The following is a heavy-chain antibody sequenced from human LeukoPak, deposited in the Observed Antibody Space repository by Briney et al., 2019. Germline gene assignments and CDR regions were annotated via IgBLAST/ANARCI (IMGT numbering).Heavy chain of an antibody. CDR3: AKDGGVWWNDR. CDR2: ISSSSSSI. V-gene: IGHV3-21*06. J-gene: IGHJ5*02. CDR1: GFTFRSYS. Sequence: PGGSLRLSCAASGFTFRSYSMNWVRQAPGKGLEWVSSISSSSSSIYYADSVKGRFTISRDNAKNSLYLQLNSLRAEDTAVYYCAKDGGVWWNDRWGQGTLVTVSS. D-gene: IGHD2-21*01.